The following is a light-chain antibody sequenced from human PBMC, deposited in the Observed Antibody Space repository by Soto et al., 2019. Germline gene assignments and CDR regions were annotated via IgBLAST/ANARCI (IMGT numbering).Light chain of an antibody. CDR1: QTVSSW. CDR2: DAS. V-gene: IGKV1-33*01. CDR3: QQYDNLPLT. J-gene: IGKJ1*01. Sequence: DIQMTKTPSTLSGSVGDRVTITCRSSQTVSSWLAWYQQKPGKAPKLLIYDASNLETGVPSRFSGSGSGTDFTFTISSLQPEDIATYYCQQYDNLPLTFGQGTKVDIK.